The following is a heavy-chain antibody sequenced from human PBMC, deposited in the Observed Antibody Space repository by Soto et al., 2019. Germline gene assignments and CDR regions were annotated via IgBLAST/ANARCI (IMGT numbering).Heavy chain of an antibody. V-gene: IGHV1-18*01. CDR2: ISAYNGNT. CDR1: GYTFTSYG. J-gene: IGHJ5*02. Sequence: ASVKVSCKASGYTFTSYGISWVRQAPGQGLEWMGWISAYNGNTNYAQKLQGRVTMTTDTSTSTAYMELRSLRSDDTAVYYCARDRYSYDSSGYYRTWGQGTLVTVSS. CDR3: ARDRYSYDSSGYYRT. D-gene: IGHD3-22*01.